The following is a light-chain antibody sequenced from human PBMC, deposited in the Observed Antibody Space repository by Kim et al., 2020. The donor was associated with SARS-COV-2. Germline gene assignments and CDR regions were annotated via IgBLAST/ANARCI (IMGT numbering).Light chain of an antibody. V-gene: IGKV3-20*01. CDR3: QQYGTSWT. Sequence: EIVLTQSPGTLSLSPGERATLSCRASQSVYSNYLAWYLQKPGQAPRLLIYGASSRATGIPDRFSGSGSGTEFTLTINRLQPDDFAVYYCQQYGTSWTFGQGTKVDIK. J-gene: IGKJ1*01. CDR2: GAS. CDR1: QSVYSNY.